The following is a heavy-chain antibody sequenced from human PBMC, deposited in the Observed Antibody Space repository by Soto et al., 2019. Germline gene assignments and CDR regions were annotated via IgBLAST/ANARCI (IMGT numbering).Heavy chain of an antibody. CDR3: ARSQGSSTSLEIYYYYYYGMDV. D-gene: IGHD2-2*01. J-gene: IGHJ6*02. CDR2: IIPITGTV. Sequence: QVQLVQSGAEVKKPGSSVKVSCKASGGTFGSYAISWVRQAPGQGPEWMGGIIPITGTVNYAQKFQGRVTITADESTSTASMQLSSLRSEDTAVYYCARSQGSSTSLEIYYYYYYGMDVWGQGTTVTVSS. V-gene: IGHV1-69*01. CDR1: GGTFGSYA.